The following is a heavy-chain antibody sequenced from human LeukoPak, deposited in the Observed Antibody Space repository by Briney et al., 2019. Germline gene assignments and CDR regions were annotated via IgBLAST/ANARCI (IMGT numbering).Heavy chain of an antibody. J-gene: IGHJ4*02. D-gene: IGHD3-10*01. CDR1: GFTFVSYA. V-gene: IGHV3-23*01. Sequence: AGGSLRLSCAASGFTFVSYAMSWVRQVPGKGLEWVSAISGSGSDTYYADSVKGRFTISRDNSKSTLYLQMNSLRAEDTAIYYCAKDLGGEGGSGFPGYWGRGTLVTVSS. CDR2: ISGSGSDT. CDR3: AKDLGGEGGSGFPGY.